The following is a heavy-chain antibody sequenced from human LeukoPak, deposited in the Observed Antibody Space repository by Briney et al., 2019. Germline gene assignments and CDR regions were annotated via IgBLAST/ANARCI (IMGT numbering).Heavy chain of an antibody. D-gene: IGHD1-26*01. CDR1: GNSLSETS. J-gene: IGHJ4*02. CDR2: FDPEDGEP. CDR3: ATADKWEPLDY. Sequence: ASVKVSCQVSGNSLSETSIHWVRQAPGQWLEWMGGFDPEDGEPIFAQRFQGRFSMTEDTSAGTAYMELSSLRPEDTAVYYCATADKWEPLDYWGQGTLVTVSS. V-gene: IGHV1-24*01.